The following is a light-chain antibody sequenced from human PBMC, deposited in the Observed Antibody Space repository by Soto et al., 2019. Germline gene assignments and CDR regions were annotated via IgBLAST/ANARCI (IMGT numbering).Light chain of an antibody. J-gene: IGKJ1*01. CDR3: QQYYSYPPWT. CDR2: AAS. V-gene: IGKV1-8*01. CDR1: QGISSY. Sequence: AIRMTQSPSSFSASTGDRVTITCRASQGISSYLAWYQQKPGKAPKLLIYAASTLQSGVPARFSGSGSGTDFTLTISCLQSEDFAPYYCQQYYSYPPWTFGQWTKGEIK.